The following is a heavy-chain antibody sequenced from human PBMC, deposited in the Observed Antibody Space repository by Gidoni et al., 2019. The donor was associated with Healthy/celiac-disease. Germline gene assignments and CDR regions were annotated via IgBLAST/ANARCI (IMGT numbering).Heavy chain of an antibody. D-gene: IGHD2-21*01. Sequence: QVQLVQSGAEVKKPGSSVKVSCKASGGTFSSYAISWVRQAPGQGLEWMGGIIPIFGTANYAQKFQGRVTITADKSTGKAYMELGSLRSEDTAVYYCASMAILPRERQIDYWSQGTLVTVSS. CDR1: GGTFSSYA. CDR3: ASMAILPRERQIDY. CDR2: IIPIFGTA. J-gene: IGHJ4*02. V-gene: IGHV1-69*06.